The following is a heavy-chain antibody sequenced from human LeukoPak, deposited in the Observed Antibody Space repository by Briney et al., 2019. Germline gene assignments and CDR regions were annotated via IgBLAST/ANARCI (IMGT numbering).Heavy chain of an antibody. Sequence: SETLSLTCTVSGYSISSGYYWGWIRQPPGKGLEWIGSIYHSGSTYYNPSLKSRVTISVDTSKNQFSLKLSSVTAADTAVYYCARAQYCSSTSCYGEGFDPWGQGTLVTVSS. D-gene: IGHD2-2*01. J-gene: IGHJ5*02. CDR1: GYSISSGYY. CDR3: ARAQYCSSTSCYGEGFDP. V-gene: IGHV4-38-2*02. CDR2: IYHSGST.